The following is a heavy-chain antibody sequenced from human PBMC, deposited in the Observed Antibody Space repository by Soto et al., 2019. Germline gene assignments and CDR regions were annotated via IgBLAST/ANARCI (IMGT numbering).Heavy chain of an antibody. CDR3: AKDRGVIYTANCLDS. CDR1: GFSFSTYA. J-gene: IGHJ5*01. V-gene: IGHV3-23*01. D-gene: IGHD2-21*01. Sequence: GGSLRLSCVASGFSFSTYAMSWVRQAPGKGLEWLSGITNDGDRTFYADSVKVRFTISRDNSNNTLVLQLNSLRSGATALYYFAKDRGVIYTANCLDSWGRGNRVTVCS. CDR2: ITNDGDRT.